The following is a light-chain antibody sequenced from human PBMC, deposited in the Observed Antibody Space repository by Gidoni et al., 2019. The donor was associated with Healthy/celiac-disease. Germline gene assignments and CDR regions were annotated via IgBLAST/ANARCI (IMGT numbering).Light chain of an antibody. V-gene: IGLV2-14*01. Sequence: QSALTQPASVSGSPGQSITISCPGTSSDVGGYNSVSWSQQHPGKAPQLMFYEVSNRPSGVSNRFSGSKSGNTASLTISGLQAEDEADYYCSSYTSSSTLYVFGTGTKVTVL. J-gene: IGLJ1*01. CDR3: SSYTSSSTLYV. CDR1: SSDVGGYNS. CDR2: EVS.